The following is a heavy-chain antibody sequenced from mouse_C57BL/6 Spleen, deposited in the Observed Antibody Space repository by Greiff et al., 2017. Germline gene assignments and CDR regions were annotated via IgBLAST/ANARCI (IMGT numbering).Heavy chain of an antibody. J-gene: IGHJ1*03. Sequence: QVQLQQPGAELVRPGTSVKLSCKASGYTFTSYWMHWVKQRPGQGLEWIGVIDPSDSYTNYNQKFKGKATLTVDTSSSTAYMQRSSLTSEDSAVYYCARLGSTTRVKYFDVWGTGTTVTVSS. CDR3: ARLGSTTRVKYFDV. V-gene: IGHV1-59*01. D-gene: IGHD1-1*01. CDR2: IDPSDSYT. CDR1: GYTFTSYW.